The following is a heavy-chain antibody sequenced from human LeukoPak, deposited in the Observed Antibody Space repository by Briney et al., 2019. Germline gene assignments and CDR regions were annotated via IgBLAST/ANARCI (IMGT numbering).Heavy chain of an antibody. CDR2: INPSGGST. V-gene: IGHV1-46*01. D-gene: IGHD6-19*01. CDR3: ARAVVGRGFDY. Sequence: ASVKVSCKASGYTFTSYYMHWVRQAPGQGLEWMGIINPSGGSTSYAQKFQGRVTMTRDTSISTAYMELSRLRSDDTAVYYCARAVVGRGFDYWGQGTLVTASS. J-gene: IGHJ4*02. CDR1: GYTFTSYY.